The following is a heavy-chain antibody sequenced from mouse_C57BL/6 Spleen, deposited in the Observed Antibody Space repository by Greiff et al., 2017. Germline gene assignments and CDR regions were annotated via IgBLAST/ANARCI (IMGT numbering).Heavy chain of an antibody. V-gene: IGHV1-26*01. CDR2: INPNNGGT. CDR1: GYTFTDYY. D-gene: IGHD1-1*01. Sequence: EVQLQQSGPELVKPGASVKISCKASGYTFTDYYMNWVKQSHGKSLEWIGDINPNNGGTSYNQKFKGKATLTVDKSSSTAYMELRSLTSEDSAVNYCARAHYYGSSYAFAYWGQGTLVTVSA. J-gene: IGHJ3*01. CDR3: ARAHYYGSSYAFAY.